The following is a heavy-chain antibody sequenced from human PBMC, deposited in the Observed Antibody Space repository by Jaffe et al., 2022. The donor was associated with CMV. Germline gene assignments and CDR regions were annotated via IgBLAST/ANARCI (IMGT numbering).Heavy chain of an antibody. J-gene: IGHJ3*02. CDR1: GFTFSSYA. V-gene: IGHV3-23*01. CDR3: AKDRPYYYDSSGYYHSPFDI. Sequence: EVQLLESGGGLVQPGGSLRLSCAASGFTFSSYAMSWVRQAPGKGLEWVSAISGSGGSTYYADSVKGRFTISRDNSKNTLYLQMNSLRAEDTAVYYCAKDRPYYYDSSGYYHSPFDIWGQGTMVTVSS. CDR2: ISGSGGST. D-gene: IGHD3-22*01.